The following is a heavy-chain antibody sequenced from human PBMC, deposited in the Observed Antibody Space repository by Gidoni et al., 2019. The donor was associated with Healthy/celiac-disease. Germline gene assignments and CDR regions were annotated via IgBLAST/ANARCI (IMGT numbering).Heavy chain of an antibody. D-gene: IGHD2-2*01. CDR2: IYTSWIT. CDR3: ASEGYCSSTSCYEGGYCGGDCYSDY. CDR1: GCSISSGSYY. Sequence: QVQLQESGPGLVKPSPTLSLPCTVSGCSISSGSYYWTWIRPPAGKGLEWIGRIYTSWITNYNPSLKSRGTMSVDTSKNQFSLKLSSVTAADTAVYYCASEGYCSSTSCYEGGYCGGDCYSDYWGQGTLVTVSS. J-gene: IGHJ4*02. V-gene: IGHV4-61*02.